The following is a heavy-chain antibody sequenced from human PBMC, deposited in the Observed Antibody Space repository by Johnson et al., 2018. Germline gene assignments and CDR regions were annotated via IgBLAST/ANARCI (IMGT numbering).Heavy chain of an antibody. Sequence: VQLVQSGGGLIQPGGSLRLSCAASGFTVSSNYMSWVRQAPGKGLEWVSVIYSGGSTYYADSVKGRFTISRDNAKNSLYLQMNSRRAEDTALYYCAIGRDSSSWWVAEYFQHWGQGTLVTVSS. V-gene: IGHV3-53*01. CDR1: GFTVSSNY. CDR3: AIGRDSSSWWVAEYFQH. J-gene: IGHJ1*01. CDR2: IYSGGST. D-gene: IGHD6-13*01.